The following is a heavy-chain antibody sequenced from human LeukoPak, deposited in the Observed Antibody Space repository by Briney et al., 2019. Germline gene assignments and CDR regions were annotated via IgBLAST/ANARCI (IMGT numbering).Heavy chain of an antibody. CDR3: TKDAQYPINY. D-gene: IGHD2-2*01. CDR1: GFTFSSYA. Sequence: GGSLRLSCAASGFTFSSYAMSWVRQAPEKGLEWVSTLDESGGSTYYADSVRGRFTISRDNSKSTLYLQMNSLRAEDTAVYYCTKDAQYPINYWGQGTLVTVSS. CDR2: LDESGGST. J-gene: IGHJ4*02. V-gene: IGHV3-23*01.